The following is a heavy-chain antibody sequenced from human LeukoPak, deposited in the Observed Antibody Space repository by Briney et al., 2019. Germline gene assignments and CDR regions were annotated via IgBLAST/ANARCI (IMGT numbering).Heavy chain of an antibody. CDR1: GFSLSTSGMC. J-gene: IGHJ4*02. CDR2: IDWDGDK. Sequence: SGPVLVKPTETLTLTCTFSGFSLSTSGMCVSWIRQPPVKALEWLARIDWDGDKFYNTSLKTRLTISKDTSKNLVVLTMTNLDPVDTGTYYCARTRRRGYGDPYYFDYWGPGTLVTVSS. V-gene: IGHV2-70*16. CDR3: ARTRRRGYGDPYYFDY. D-gene: IGHD4-17*01.